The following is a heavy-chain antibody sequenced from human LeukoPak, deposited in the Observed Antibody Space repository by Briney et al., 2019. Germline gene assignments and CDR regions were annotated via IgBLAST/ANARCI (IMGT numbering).Heavy chain of an antibody. Sequence: SETLSLTCTVSGGSISSSSYYWGWIRQPPGKGLEWIGIIYYSGSTYYNPSLKSRVTISVDTSKNQFSLKLSSVTAADTAVYYCASFPRGLTMIGVDTADAFDIWGQGTMVTVSS. D-gene: IGHD3-22*01. CDR2: IYYSGST. CDR3: ASFPRGLTMIGVDTADAFDI. J-gene: IGHJ3*02. V-gene: IGHV4-39*01. CDR1: GGSISSSSYY.